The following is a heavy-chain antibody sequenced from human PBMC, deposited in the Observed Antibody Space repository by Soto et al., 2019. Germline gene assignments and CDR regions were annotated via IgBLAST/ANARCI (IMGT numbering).Heavy chain of an antibody. CDR2: IYYSGST. CDR1: GGSISSSSYY. CDR3: ARGGGYYDILTGYLR. J-gene: IGHJ4*02. Sequence: QLQLQESGPGLVKPSETLSLTCTVSGGSISSSSYYWGWIRQPPGKGLEWIGSIYYSGSTYYNPSLKSRVTISVDTSKNQFSLKLSSLTAADTAVYYCARGGGYYDILTGYLRWGQGTLVTVSS. D-gene: IGHD3-9*01. V-gene: IGHV4-39*01.